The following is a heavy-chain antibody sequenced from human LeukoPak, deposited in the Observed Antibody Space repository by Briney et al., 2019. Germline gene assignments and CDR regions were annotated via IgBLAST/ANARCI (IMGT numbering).Heavy chain of an antibody. V-gene: IGHV3-30*18. CDR2: ILYDGSKK. CDR3: ANFDGDSQAFHI. Sequence: PGGSLRLSCSASGFTFTNYNMHWVRRTPGKGLQWVAAILYDGSKKYYADSVKGRFSVYRDNSNNTLYLQMNSLKTEDTAVYSCANFDGDSQAFHIWGQGTMVTVSS. D-gene: IGHD3-9*01. J-gene: IGHJ3*02. CDR1: GFTFTNYN.